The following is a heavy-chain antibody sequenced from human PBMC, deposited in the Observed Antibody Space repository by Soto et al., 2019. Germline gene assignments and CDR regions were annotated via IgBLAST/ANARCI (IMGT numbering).Heavy chain of an antibody. CDR3: SRDPHSSSSETFPVVY. V-gene: IGHV1-18*01. D-gene: IGHD6-6*01. CDR2: ISAYNGNT. Sequence: QVQLVQSGAEVKKPGASVKVSCKASGYTFTSYGISWVRQAPGQGLEWMGWISAYNGNTNYAQKLQGRVTMTTDTSTSTAYVELRSLRFDDTAVYYCSRDPHSSSSETFPVVYWGQGTLVTVSS. J-gene: IGHJ4*02. CDR1: GYTFTSYG.